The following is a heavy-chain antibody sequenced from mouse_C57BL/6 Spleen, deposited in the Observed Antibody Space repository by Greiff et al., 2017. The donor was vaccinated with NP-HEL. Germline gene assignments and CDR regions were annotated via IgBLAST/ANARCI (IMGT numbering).Heavy chain of an antibody. CDR2: IYPGSGST. Sequence: VQLQQPGAELVKPGASVKMSCKASGYTFTSYWITWVKQRPGQGLEWIGDIYPGSGSTNYNEKFKSKATLTVDTSSSTAYMQLSSLTSEDSAVYYCARGENGYDFWYFDVWGTGTTVTVSS. CDR3: ARGENGYDFWYFDV. J-gene: IGHJ1*03. D-gene: IGHD2-2*01. V-gene: IGHV1-55*01. CDR1: GYTFTSYW.